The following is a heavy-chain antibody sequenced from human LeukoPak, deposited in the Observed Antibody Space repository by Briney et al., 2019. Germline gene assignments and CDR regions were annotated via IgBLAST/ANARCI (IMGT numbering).Heavy chain of an antibody. CDR3: AKGSSGWDFDY. J-gene: IGHJ4*02. CDR1: GFTFSSYV. CDR2: INDTGGST. V-gene: IGHV3-23*01. Sequence: GGSLRLSCAASGFTFSSYVMNWVRQAPGKGLEWVSAINDTGGSTYYADSVRGRFTISRDNSKNTLYLQMNSLRAEDTAVYYCAKGSSGWDFDYWGQGTLVTVSS. D-gene: IGHD6-19*01.